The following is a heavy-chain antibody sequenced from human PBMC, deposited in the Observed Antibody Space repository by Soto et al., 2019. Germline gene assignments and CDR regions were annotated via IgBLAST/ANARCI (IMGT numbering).Heavy chain of an antibody. CDR2: ISGSGGST. CDR1: GFTFSSYA. V-gene: IGHV3-23*01. CDR3: AKKDIVVVVAAQYGMDV. J-gene: IGHJ6*02. Sequence: WGSLRLSCAASGFTFSSYAMSWVRQAPGKGLEWVSAISGSGGSTYYADSVKGRFTISRDNSKNTLYLQMNSLRAEDTAVYYCAKKDIVVVVAAQYGMDVWGQGTTVTVSS. D-gene: IGHD2-15*01.